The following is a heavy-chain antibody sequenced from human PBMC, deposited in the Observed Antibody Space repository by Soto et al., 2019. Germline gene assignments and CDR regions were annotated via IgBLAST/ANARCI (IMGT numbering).Heavy chain of an antibody. CDR3: VSAVASAGSY. CDR1: GFTLSSFW. J-gene: IGHJ4*02. D-gene: IGHD3-10*01. V-gene: IGHV3-7*01. CDR2: INQDGSEI. Sequence: EVQLVESGGGLVQPGGSLRLSCAASGFTLSSFWMNWVRQAPGKGLEWVANINQDGSEIYYVDSVKGRFTISRDNAKNSLYLQMISLRVEDTAVYYCVSAVASAGSYWGQGNLVTVSS.